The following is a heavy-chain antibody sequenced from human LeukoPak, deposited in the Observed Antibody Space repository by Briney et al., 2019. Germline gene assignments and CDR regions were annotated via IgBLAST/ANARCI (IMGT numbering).Heavy chain of an antibody. V-gene: IGHV3-30*18. J-gene: IGHJ6*03. CDR3: AKDQTSKSSSSKYYYYYMDV. CDR1: GFTFSNYG. D-gene: IGHD6-6*01. Sequence: GGSLRLSCAPSGFTFSNYGMHWVRQAPGKGLDWVAIISYDGGTEYYGESVRGRFTISRDNSKNTLYLQMSSLRVEDTAVYYCAKDQTSKSSSSKYYYYYMDVWGKGTTVTVSS. CDR2: ISYDGGTE.